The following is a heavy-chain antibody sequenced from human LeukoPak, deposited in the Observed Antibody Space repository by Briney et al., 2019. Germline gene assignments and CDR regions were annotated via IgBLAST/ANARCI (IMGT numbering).Heavy chain of an antibody. J-gene: IGHJ5*02. V-gene: IGHV4-39*01. CDR3: ARRYSSSLFNYFDP. CDR2: IYETGST. CDR1: GGAISSSSHY. D-gene: IGHD6-6*01. Sequence: SETLSLTCTVSGGAISSSSHYWGWIRQPPGKGLEFIGNIYETGSTYYNPSLKSRVTIFVDTSKNQFSLRLSSVTAADTALYYCARRYSSSLFNYFDPWGQGTLVTVSS.